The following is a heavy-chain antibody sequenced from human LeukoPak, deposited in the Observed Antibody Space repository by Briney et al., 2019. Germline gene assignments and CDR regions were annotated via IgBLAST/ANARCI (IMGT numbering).Heavy chain of an antibody. V-gene: IGHV1-8*01. Sequence: ASVKVSCKASGYTFTSYDINWVRQATGQGLEWMGWMNPNSGNTGYAQKFQGRVTMTRNTSISTAYMELSSLRSEDTAVYYCPRGRTSPYSSGWNYYMDVWGKGTTVTISS. D-gene: IGHD6-19*01. CDR1: GYTFTSYD. CDR3: PRGRTSPYSSGWNYYMDV. CDR2: MNPNSGNT. J-gene: IGHJ6*03.